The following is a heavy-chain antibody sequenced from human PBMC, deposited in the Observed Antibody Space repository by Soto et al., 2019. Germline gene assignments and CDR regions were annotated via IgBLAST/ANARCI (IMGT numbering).Heavy chain of an antibody. V-gene: IGHV3-7*01. CDR1: GFTIGGAW. CDR2: IRQDGNEM. J-gene: IGHJ6*02. Sequence: PGGSLRLSCAASGFTIGGAWMSWARQAPGKGLEWVAKIRQDGNEMYYVDAVRGRFTISRDNAKNSLYLQMNSLRVEDTALYYRARDEYYYALDVWGQGTTVTVSS. CDR3: ARDEYYYALDV.